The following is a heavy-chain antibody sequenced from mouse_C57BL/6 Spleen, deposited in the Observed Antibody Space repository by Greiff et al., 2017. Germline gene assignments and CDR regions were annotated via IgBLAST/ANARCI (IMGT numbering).Heavy chain of an antibody. Sequence: VQLQQSGAELVRPGASVKLSCTASGFNIKDYYMHWVKQRPEQGLEWIGRIDPEDGDTEYAPKFQGKATMTADTSSNTAYLQLSSRTSEDTAVYYCTTGSSLYYFDYWGQGTTLTVSS. CDR2: IDPEDGDT. CDR1: GFNIKDYY. V-gene: IGHV14-1*01. D-gene: IGHD1-1*01. J-gene: IGHJ2*01. CDR3: TTGSSLYYFDY.